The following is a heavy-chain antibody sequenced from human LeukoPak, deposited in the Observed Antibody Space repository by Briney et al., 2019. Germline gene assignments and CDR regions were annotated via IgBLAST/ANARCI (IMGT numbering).Heavy chain of an antibody. CDR3: ARVASIVVPAALARFDP. D-gene: IGHD2-2*01. Sequence: ASVKVSCKASGYTFTGYYMHWVRQAPGQGLEWVGWINPNSGGTNYAQKFQGRVTMTRDTSISTAYMELSRLRSDDTAVYYCARVASIVVPAALARFDPWGQGTLVTVSS. J-gene: IGHJ5*02. CDR2: INPNSGGT. V-gene: IGHV1-2*02. CDR1: GYTFTGYY.